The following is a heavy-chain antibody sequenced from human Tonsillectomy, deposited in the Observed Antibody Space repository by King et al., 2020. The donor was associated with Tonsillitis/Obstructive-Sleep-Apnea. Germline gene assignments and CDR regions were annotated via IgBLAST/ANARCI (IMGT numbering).Heavy chain of an antibody. J-gene: IGHJ4*02. V-gene: IGHV3-30*09. Sequence: VQLVESGGGVVQPGRSLRLSCAASGFTFSSYAMHWVRQAPGKGLEWVAVISYDGTNKYYADSVKGRFAISRDNSKNTLYLQMNGLRAEDTAVYYCARNGGTGGFDYWGQGTLVTVSS. CDR2: ISYDGTNK. CDR3: ARNGGTGGFDY. D-gene: IGHD7-27*01. CDR1: GFTFSSYA.